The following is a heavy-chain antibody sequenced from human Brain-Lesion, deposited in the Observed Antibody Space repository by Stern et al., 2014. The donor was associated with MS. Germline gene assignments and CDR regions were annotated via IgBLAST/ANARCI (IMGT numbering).Heavy chain of an antibody. CDR3: ARGRVVPGFQYYATDV. Sequence: VQLVESGPGLVKPSQTLSLSCTVSGGSISSGGYYWSWIRQPAGKGLEWIVRIFNSGSTSNNPSLKSRVPISIDTSKNQFSLRLNSMTAADTAVYYCARGRVVPGFQYYATDVWGQGTTVIVSS. V-gene: IGHV4-61*02. CDR1: GGSISSGGYY. D-gene: IGHD2-2*01. J-gene: IGHJ6*02. CDR2: IFNSGST.